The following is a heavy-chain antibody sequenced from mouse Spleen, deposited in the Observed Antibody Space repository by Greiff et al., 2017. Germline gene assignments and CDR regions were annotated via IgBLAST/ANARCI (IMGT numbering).Heavy chain of an antibody. V-gene: IGHV5-9-2*01. CDR3: AREDDRYDSY. CDR1: GFTFSSYG. D-gene: IGHD2-14*01. J-gene: IGHJ4*01. Sequence: DVKLQESGGGLVKPGGSLKLSCAASGFTFSSYGMSWVRQTPEKRLEWVATISGGGSYTYYPDSVKGRVTISRDNAKNNLYLQMSSLRSEDTALYYCAREDDRYDSYWGQGTSVTVSS. CDR2: ISGGGSYT.